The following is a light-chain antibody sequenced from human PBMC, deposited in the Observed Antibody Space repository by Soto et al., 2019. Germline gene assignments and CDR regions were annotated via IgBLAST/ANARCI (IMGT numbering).Light chain of an antibody. Sequence: QSALTQPPSVYGSPGQSITISCTGTSSDVGGYNYVSWYQQHPGQAPKLIIYDISNRPSGVSNRFAGSKSGNTASLTISGLPDDDEADYYCSSYTSSSTNVFVTGTKVTAL. CDR1: SSDVGGYNY. CDR2: DIS. CDR3: SSYTSSSTNV. J-gene: IGLJ1*01. V-gene: IGLV2-14*01.